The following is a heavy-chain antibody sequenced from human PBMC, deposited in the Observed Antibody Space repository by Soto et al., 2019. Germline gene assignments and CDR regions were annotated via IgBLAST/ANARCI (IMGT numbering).Heavy chain of an antibody. D-gene: IGHD4-17*01. CDR3: ASEVATIRRMTTVTYRDY. V-gene: IGHV3-33*01. Sequence: GGSLRLSCAASGFTFSSYGMHWVRQAPGKGLEWVAVIWYDGSNKYYADSVKGRFTISRDNSKNTLYLQMNSLRAEDTAVYYCASEVATIRRMTTVTYRDYWGQGTLVTVSS. CDR2: IWYDGSNK. CDR1: GFTFSSYG. J-gene: IGHJ4*02.